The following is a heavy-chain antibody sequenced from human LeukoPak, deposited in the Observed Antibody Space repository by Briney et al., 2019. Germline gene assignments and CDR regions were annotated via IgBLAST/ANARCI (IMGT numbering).Heavy chain of an antibody. Sequence: GASVKVSCKASGYTFTGYYMHWVRQAPGQGLEWMGWINPNSGGTNYAQKFQGRVTMTRDTSISTAYMELSRLRSDDTAVYYCARDLGYCSGGSCFRNYYYYYMDVWGKGTTVTISS. V-gene: IGHV1-2*02. J-gene: IGHJ6*03. CDR1: GYTFTGYY. CDR3: ARDLGYCSGGSCFRNYYYYYMDV. D-gene: IGHD2-15*01. CDR2: INPNSGGT.